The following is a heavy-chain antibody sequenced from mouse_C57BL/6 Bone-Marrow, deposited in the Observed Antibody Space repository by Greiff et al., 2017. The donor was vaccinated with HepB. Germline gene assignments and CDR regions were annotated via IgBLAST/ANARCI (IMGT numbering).Heavy chain of an antibody. D-gene: IGHD1-1*01. CDR1: GYTFTDYY. J-gene: IGHJ2*01. CDR2: IYPGSGNT. CDR3: ARKGVYGSSSY. Sequence: QVQLKQSGAELVRPGASVKLSCKASGYTFTDYYINWVKQRPGQGLEWIARIYPGSGNTYYNEKFKGKATLTAEKSSSTAYMQLSSLTSEDSAVYFCARKGVYGSSSYWGQGTTLTVSS. V-gene: IGHV1-76*01.